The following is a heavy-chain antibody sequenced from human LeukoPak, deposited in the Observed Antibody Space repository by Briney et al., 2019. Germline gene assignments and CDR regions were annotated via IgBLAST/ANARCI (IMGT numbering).Heavy chain of an antibody. J-gene: IGHJ5*02. V-gene: IGHV4-59*12. CDR3: ARDSGTTGEVKFDP. CDR1: GGSISTYY. CDR2: IYYTGST. D-gene: IGHD1-7*01. Sequence: SETLSLTCTVSGGSISTYYWSWIRQPPGKGLEWIGYIYYTGSTSYNPSLKSRVTLSLDTSKNQISLKLRSVTAADTAVYYCARDSGTTGEVKFDPWGQGTLVTVSS.